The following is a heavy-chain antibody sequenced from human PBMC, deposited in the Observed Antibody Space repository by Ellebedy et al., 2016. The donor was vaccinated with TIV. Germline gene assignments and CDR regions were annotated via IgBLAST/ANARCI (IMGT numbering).Heavy chain of an antibody. J-gene: IGHJ4*02. CDR2: AERKAYTYNT. CDR1: GFTFSTYW. CDR3: ARDYWGSYEF. V-gene: IGHV3-72*01. D-gene: IGHD3-16*01. Sequence: GGSLRLSCAASGFTFSTYWMHWVRQAPGKGLEWVGRAERKAYTYNTKYAASVKGRFTISRDDSRNSMYLQINSLQTEDTAVYFCARDYWGSYEFWGQGTLVTVSS.